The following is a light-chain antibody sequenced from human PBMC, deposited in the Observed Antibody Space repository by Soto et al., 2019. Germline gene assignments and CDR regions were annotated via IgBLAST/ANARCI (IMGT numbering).Light chain of an antibody. CDR3: QVYNNAPRT. J-gene: IGKJ1*01. CDR1: QCISNY. V-gene: IGKV1-27*01. Sequence: DIQMTQSPSSLSASVGDRVTITCRASQCISNYLAWYQQKPWKVPKLLIYAASTLQSGVPSRFSGSGSGTDFTLTISSLQPEDVASYYYQVYNNAPRTFGQGNKVEI. CDR2: AAS.